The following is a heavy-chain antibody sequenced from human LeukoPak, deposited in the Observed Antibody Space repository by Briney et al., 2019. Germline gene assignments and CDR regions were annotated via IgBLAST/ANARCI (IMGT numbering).Heavy chain of an antibody. CDR2: IYYSGST. D-gene: IGHD3-22*01. CDR3: ARVTPYYYDSSGYYYFDY. Sequence: SETLSLTCTVSGGSLSSYYWSWIRQPPGKGLEWIGYIYYSGSTNYNPSLKSRVTISVDTSKNQFSLKLSSVTAADTAVYYCARVTPYYYDSSGYYYFDYWGQGTLVTVSS. J-gene: IGHJ4*02. CDR1: GGSLSSYY. V-gene: IGHV4-59*01.